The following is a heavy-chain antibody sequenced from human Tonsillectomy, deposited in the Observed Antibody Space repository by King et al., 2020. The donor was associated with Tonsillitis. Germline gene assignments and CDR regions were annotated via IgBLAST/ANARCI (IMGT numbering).Heavy chain of an antibody. CDR3: ARGTTVNAFDI. CDR1: SGSITSGNFY. V-gene: IGHV4-61*02. Sequence: VQLQESGPRLLKPSQTLSLTCTVSSGSITSGNFYWSWIRQPAGKGLEWIGRIYTSGSTNYNPSLKSRVTISVDTSKNQFSLKLTSVTAADTAVYYCARGTTVNAFDIWGQGTMVTVSS. D-gene: IGHD4-17*01. CDR2: IYTSGST. J-gene: IGHJ3*02.